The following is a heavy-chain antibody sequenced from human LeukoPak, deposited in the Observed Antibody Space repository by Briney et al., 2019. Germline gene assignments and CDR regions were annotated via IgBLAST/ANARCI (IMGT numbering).Heavy chain of an antibody. CDR3: ARATYYDFWSGYPDAFDI. CDR2: ISAYNGNT. Sequence: ASVKVSCKASGYTFTSYGISWVRQAPGQGLEWMGWISAYNGNTNYAQKLQGRVTMTTDTSTSTAYMELRSLRSDDTAVYYCARATYYDFWSGYPDAFDIWGQGTMVTVSS. V-gene: IGHV1-18*01. D-gene: IGHD3-3*01. CDR1: GYTFTSYG. J-gene: IGHJ3*02.